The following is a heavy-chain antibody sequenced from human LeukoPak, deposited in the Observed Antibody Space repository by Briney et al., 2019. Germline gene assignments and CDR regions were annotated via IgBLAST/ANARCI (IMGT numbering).Heavy chain of an antibody. D-gene: IGHD3-22*01. CDR3: ARATYYYDSSGYQDY. J-gene: IGHJ4*02. CDR2: ISAYNGNT. CDR1: DYTFTSYG. V-gene: IGHV1-18*01. Sequence: ASVKVSCKASDYTFTSYGISWVRQAPGQGLEWMGWISAYNGNTNYAQKLQGRVTMTTDTSTSTAYMELRSLRSDDTAVYYCARATYYYDSSGYQDYWGQGTLVTVSS.